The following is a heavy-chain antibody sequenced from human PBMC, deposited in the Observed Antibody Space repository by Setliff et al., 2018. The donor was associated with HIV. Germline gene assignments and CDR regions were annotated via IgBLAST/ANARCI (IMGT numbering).Heavy chain of an antibody. CDR3: ARGMFDNVWNTYRPEAFDI. J-gene: IGHJ3*02. V-gene: IGHV4-34*01. D-gene: IGHD3-16*01. CDR2: INHIGRS. Sequence: PSETLSLTCAVYGASFSDYQWNWIRQSPGKGLEWIGEINHIGRSKYNPSLKSRLTISVDTSKNQFSLKLSPVTAADTATYFCARGMFDNVWNTYRPEAFDIWGQGTMVTVSS. CDR1: GASFSDYQ.